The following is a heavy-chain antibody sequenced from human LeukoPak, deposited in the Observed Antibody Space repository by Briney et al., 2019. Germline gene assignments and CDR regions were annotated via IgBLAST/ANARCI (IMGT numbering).Heavy chain of an antibody. J-gene: IGHJ2*01. CDR3: ARVGAKGGWYFDL. CDR2: ISSGGSYM. V-gene: IGHV3-21*01. Sequence: GGSLRLSCAASGFTFSGYGMNWVRQAPGKGLEWVSSISSGGSYMYYADSLKGRFTISRDNAKNSLYLQMNSLRAEDTAAYYCARVGAKGGWYFDLWGRGTLVTVSS. CDR1: GFTFSGYG. D-gene: IGHD3-10*01.